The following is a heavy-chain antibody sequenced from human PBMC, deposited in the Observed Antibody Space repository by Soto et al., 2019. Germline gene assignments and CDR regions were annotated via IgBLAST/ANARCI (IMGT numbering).Heavy chain of an antibody. D-gene: IGHD1-26*01. CDR1: GDSINTGGYY. Sequence: PSETLSLTCTVSGDSINTGGYYWSWLRQPPRKGLEWIGYIYYTGSTYYNPSLKSQFTISIDTSKTQFSLKVNSVTAADTAVYYCARIPLLQGGWFDPWGQGTLVTVSS. V-gene: IGHV4-30-4*01. J-gene: IGHJ5*02. CDR2: IYYTGST. CDR3: ARIPLLQGGWFDP.